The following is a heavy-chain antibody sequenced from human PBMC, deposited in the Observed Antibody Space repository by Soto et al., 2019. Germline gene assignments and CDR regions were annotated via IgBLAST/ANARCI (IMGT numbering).Heavy chain of an antibody. V-gene: IGHV3-30*18. J-gene: IGHJ3*02. CDR2: ISYDGSNK. CDR1: GFTFSSYG. CDR3: AKVWVAGREDAFDI. D-gene: IGHD6-19*01. Sequence: QVQLVESGGGVVQPGRSLRLSCAASGFTFSSYGMHWVRQAPGKGLEWVAVISYDGSNKYYADSVKGRFTISRDNSKNTLYLQMNGLRVGDTAVYYCAKVWVAGREDAFDIWAKGQWSPSLQ.